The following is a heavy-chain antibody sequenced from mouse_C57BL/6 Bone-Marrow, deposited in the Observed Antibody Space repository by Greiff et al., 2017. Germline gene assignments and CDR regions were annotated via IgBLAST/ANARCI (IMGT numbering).Heavy chain of an antibody. Sequence: QVQLQQPGAELVKPGASVKMSCKASGYTFTSYWITWVKQRPGQGLEWIGDIYPGSGSTNYNEKFKSKATLTVDTSSSTAYMQLSSLTSEDSAVYYCARDGYGSSPSYFDYWGQGTTLTVSS. CDR1: GYTFTSYW. CDR2: IYPGSGST. D-gene: IGHD1-1*01. J-gene: IGHJ2*01. CDR3: ARDGYGSSPSYFDY. V-gene: IGHV1-55*01.